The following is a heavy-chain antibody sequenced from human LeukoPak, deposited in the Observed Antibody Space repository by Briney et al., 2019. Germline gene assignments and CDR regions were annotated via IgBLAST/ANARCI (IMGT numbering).Heavy chain of an antibody. D-gene: IGHD3-3*01. Sequence: PSETLSLTCAVYGGSFSGYYWSWIRQPPGKGLEWIEEINHSGSTNHNPSLKSRVTISVDTSKNQFSLKLSSVTAADTAVYYCAREPRYDFWSGYYGYWGQGTLVTVSS. CDR3: AREPRYDFWSGYYGY. V-gene: IGHV4-34*01. CDR1: GGSFSGYY. J-gene: IGHJ4*02. CDR2: INHSGST.